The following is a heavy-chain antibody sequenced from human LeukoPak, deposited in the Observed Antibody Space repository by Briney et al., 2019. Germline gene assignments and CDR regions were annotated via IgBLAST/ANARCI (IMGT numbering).Heavy chain of an antibody. CDR3: ARDKGIYDFWSGYYWD. CDR2: ISSSSSYI. V-gene: IGHV3-21*01. CDR1: GFTFSSYS. J-gene: IGHJ4*02. Sequence: GGSLRLSCAASGFTFSSYSMNWVRQAPGKGLEWVSSISSSSSYIYYADSVKVRFTISRDNAKNSLYLQMNSLRAEDTAVYYCARDKGIYDFWSGYYWDWGQGTLVTVVS. D-gene: IGHD3-3*01.